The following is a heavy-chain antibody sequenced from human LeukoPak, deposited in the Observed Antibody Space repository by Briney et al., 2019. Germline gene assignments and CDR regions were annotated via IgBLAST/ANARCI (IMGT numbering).Heavy chain of an antibody. CDR3: AKDGYRGY. J-gene: IGHJ4*02. CDR2: ISGSGGST. V-gene: IGHV3-23*01. D-gene: IGHD6-13*01. Sequence: PGGTLRLSCAASGFTFTNCAMSWVRQAPAQGMEWVSAISGSGGSTYYADSVKGRFTISRDNSKNTLYLQMNSLRAEDTAVYYCAKDGYRGYWGQGTLVTVSS. CDR1: GFTFTNCA.